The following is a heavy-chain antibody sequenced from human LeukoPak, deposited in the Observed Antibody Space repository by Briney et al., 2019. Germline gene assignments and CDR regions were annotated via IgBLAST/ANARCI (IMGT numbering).Heavy chain of an antibody. D-gene: IGHD3-3*01. Sequence: PSETLSLTCTVSGGSINTTNYYWGWIRQPPGRDLEWIGSIYSSGNTYYNPSLESRVTISVDTSKNQLSLKLTSATAADTSVYYCARHSGLRSPFDPWGQGTLVTVSS. CDR2: IYSSGNT. V-gene: IGHV4-39*01. CDR1: GGSINTTNYY. J-gene: IGHJ5*02. CDR3: ARHSGLRSPFDP.